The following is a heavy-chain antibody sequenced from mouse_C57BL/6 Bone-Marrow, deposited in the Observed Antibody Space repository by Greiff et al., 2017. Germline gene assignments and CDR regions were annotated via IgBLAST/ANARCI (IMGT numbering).Heavy chain of an antibody. CDR2: IHPRSGNT. CDR1: GYTFTSYG. V-gene: IGHV1-81*01. J-gene: IGHJ3*01. CDR3: ARVGWLRAY. Sequence: VQLQESGAELARPGASVKLSCKASGYTFTSYGISWVKQRTGQGLEWIGEIHPRSGNTYYNEKFKGKATLTADKSSSTAYMELRSLTSEDSAVYFCARVGWLRAYWDRGTVVTVSA. D-gene: IGHD2-3*01.